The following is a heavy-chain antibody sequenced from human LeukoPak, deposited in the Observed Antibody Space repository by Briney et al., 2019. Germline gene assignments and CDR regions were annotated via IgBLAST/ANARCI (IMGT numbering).Heavy chain of an antibody. CDR1: GFTFSSYW. V-gene: IGHV3-7*01. Sequence: GGSLRLSCAASGFTFSSYWMSWVRQAPGKGLEWVANIKQDGSEKYYVDSVKGRFTISRDNAKNSLYLQMNSLRAEDTAVYYCARTTDIPYYYYGMDVWGQGTTVTVSS. CDR3: ARTTDIPYYYYGMDV. D-gene: IGHD3-9*01. J-gene: IGHJ6*02. CDR2: IKQDGSEK.